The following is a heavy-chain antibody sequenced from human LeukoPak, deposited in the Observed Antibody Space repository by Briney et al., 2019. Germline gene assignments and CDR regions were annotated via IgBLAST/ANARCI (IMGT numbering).Heavy chain of an antibody. CDR2: IYTSGST. J-gene: IGHJ4*02. CDR3: ARVHQYYDYVWGSYRSYYFDY. CDR1: GGSISSYY. V-gene: IGHV4-4*07. Sequence: PSETLSLTCTVSGGSISSYYWSWIRQPAGKGLEWIGRIYTSGSTNYNPSLKSRVTMSVDTSKNQFSLKLSSVTAADTAVYYCARVHQYYDYVWGSYRSYYFDYWGQGTLVTVSS. D-gene: IGHD3-16*02.